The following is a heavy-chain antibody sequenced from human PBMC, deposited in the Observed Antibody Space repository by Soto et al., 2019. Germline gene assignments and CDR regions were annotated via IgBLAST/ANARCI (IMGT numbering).Heavy chain of an antibody. V-gene: IGHV3-23*01. D-gene: IGHD2-15*01. CDR3: ARLEGYCSGGICYAGPPDY. Sequence: EVQLLESGGGLVQPGGSLRLSCVDSGFTFSSYSMIWVRQAPEKGLEWVSAISPSGDKTYYADSVKGRFSISRDNSKNTLYLQMNSLRVEDTAVYYCARLEGYCSGGICYAGPPDYWGQGTLVTVSS. CDR1: GFTFSSYS. CDR2: ISPSGDKT. J-gene: IGHJ4*02.